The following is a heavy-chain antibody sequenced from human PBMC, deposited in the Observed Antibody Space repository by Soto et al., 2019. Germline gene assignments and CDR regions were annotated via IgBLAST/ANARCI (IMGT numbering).Heavy chain of an antibody. V-gene: IGHV4-31*03. CDR3: ARGGHDYYYGMDV. J-gene: IGHJ6*02. Sequence: PSETLSLTCTVSGGSISSGGYYWSWIRQHPGKGLEWIGYIYYSGSTYYNPSLKSRVTISVDTSKNQFSLKLSSVTAADTAVYYCARGGHDYYYGMDVWGQGTTVTVSS. CDR2: IYYSGST. CDR1: GGSISSGGYY. D-gene: IGHD2-15*01.